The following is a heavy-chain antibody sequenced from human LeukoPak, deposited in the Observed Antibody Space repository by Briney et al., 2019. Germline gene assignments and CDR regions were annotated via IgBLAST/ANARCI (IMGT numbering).Heavy chain of an antibody. Sequence: SETLSLTCTVPGGSISNYYWSWIRQPPGKGLEWIGYIYYSGSTNYNPSFKSRVTISVDTSKNQLSLKLSSVTAADTAVYYCARHRFYHEGFDYWGQGTLVTVSS. CDR1: GGSISNYY. J-gene: IGHJ4*02. CDR2: IYYSGST. D-gene: IGHD2-2*01. CDR3: ARHRFYHEGFDY. V-gene: IGHV4-59*08.